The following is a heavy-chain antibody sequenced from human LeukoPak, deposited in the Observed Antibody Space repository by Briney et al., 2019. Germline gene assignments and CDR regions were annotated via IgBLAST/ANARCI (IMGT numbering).Heavy chain of an antibody. D-gene: IGHD6-19*01. CDR1: GFTFRSYG. V-gene: IGHV3-64*02. CDR2: MSSSGGST. CDR3: ARGFGSARHYMDV. J-gene: IGHJ6*03. Sequence: PGGSLRLSCAASGFTFRSYGMHWVRQAPGKGLEYVSGMSSSGGSTFYADSVKGRFTISRDNSKNALYLQMGSLRAEDMAVYYCARGFGSARHYMDVWGKGTPVTVSS.